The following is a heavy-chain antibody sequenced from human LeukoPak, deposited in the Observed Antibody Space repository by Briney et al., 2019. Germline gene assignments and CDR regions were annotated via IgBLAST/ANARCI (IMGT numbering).Heavy chain of an antibody. J-gene: IGHJ4*01. D-gene: IGHD3-16*01. CDR2: INSDGSTT. V-gene: IGHV3-74*01. Sequence: PGGSLRLSCAASGFTFSTYWMHWVRQAPGKGLVWVSRINSDGSTTTYADSVKGRFTISRDNVKNTLYLQMASLRAEDTAVYYCARGGIITFGGDLPNWGQGTLVTVSS. CDR1: GFTFSTYW. CDR3: ARGGIITFGGDLPN.